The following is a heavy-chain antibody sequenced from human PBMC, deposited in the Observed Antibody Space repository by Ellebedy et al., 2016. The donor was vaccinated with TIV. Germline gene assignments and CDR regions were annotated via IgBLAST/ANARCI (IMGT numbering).Heavy chain of an antibody. CDR1: GYTFTSYY. CDR3: AGWSDILRESDH. Sequence: ASVKVSCKASGYTFTSYYMHWVRQAPGHGLEWMGIINPSGGSTSYAQKFQGRVTMTRDTSTSTVYMELSGLRSEDTAVYYCAGWSDILRESDHWGQGTLVTVSS. CDR2: INPSGGST. V-gene: IGHV1-46*01. J-gene: IGHJ4*02. D-gene: IGHD3-9*01.